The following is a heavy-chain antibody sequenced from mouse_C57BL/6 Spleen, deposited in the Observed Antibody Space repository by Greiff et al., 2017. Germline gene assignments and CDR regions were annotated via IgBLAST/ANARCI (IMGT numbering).Heavy chain of an antibody. J-gene: IGHJ3*01. CDR2: IHPNSGST. Sequence: VQLQQPGAELVKPGASVKLSCKASGYTFTSYWMHWVKQRPGQGLEWIGMIHPNSGSTNYNEKFKSKATLTVDKSSSTAYMQLSSLTSEDSAVYYCARDGYDDGFAYWGQGTLVTVSA. V-gene: IGHV1-64*01. CDR3: ARDGYDDGFAY. D-gene: IGHD2-2*01. CDR1: GYTFTSYW.